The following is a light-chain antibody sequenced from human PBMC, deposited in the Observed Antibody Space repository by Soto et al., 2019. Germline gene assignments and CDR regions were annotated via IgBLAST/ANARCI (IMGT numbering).Light chain of an antibody. CDR2: EVS. V-gene: IGLV2-14*01. J-gene: IGLJ2*01. Sequence: QSVLTQPASVSGSPGQSITISCTGTSSEVGGYNYVSWFQHHPGKAPKLMIYEVSNRPSGVSNRFSGSKSGNTASLTISGLQAEDEADYYCSSYTTNTYVVFGGGTKLTVL. CDR1: SSEVGGYNY. CDR3: SSYTTNTYVV.